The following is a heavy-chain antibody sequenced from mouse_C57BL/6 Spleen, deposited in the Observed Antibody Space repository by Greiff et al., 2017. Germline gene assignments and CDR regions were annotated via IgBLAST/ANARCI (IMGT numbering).Heavy chain of an antibody. D-gene: IGHD2-1*01. J-gene: IGHJ2*01. Sequence: VQLQQSGPELVKPGASVKISCKASGYTFTDYYMNWVKQSHGKSLEWIGDINPNNGGTSYNQKFKGKATLTVDKSSSTAYMELRSLTSEDSAVYYCARRDGNYGFDYWGQGTTLTVSS. CDR3: ARRDGNYGFDY. CDR2: INPNNGGT. CDR1: GYTFTDYY. V-gene: IGHV1-26*01.